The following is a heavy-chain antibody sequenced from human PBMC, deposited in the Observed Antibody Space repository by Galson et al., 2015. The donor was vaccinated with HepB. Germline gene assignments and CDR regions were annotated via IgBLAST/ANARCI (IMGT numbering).Heavy chain of an antibody. V-gene: IGHV4-31*01. D-gene: IGHD6-19*01. CDR1: GDSMSSGGYY. CDR2: ISYSGTT. Sequence: TLSLTCRVSGDSMSSGGYYWTWIRKHPGKGLERIGHISYSGTTYYNPSLQSPVTISVDTSKNQFSLKLTSVTAADTAMYYSARDRGLFVAGRGFGRGFDIWGQGTMVTVSS. J-gene: IGHJ3*02. CDR3: ARDRGLFVAGRGFGRGFDI.